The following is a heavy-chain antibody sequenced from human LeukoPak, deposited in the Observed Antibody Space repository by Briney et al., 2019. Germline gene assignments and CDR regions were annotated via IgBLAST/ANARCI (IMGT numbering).Heavy chain of an antibody. D-gene: IGHD3-3*01. Sequence: PSETLSLTCAVYGGFFSGYYWSWIRQPPGKGLEWIGEINHSGSTNYNPSLKSRVTISVDTSKNQFSLKLSSVTAADTAVYYCARNLRITIFGVVYFDYWGQGTLVTVSS. CDR1: GGFFSGYY. J-gene: IGHJ4*02. CDR2: INHSGST. V-gene: IGHV4-34*01. CDR3: ARNLRITIFGVVYFDY.